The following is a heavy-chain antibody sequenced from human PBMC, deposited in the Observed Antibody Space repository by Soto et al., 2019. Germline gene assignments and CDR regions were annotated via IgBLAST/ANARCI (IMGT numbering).Heavy chain of an antibody. J-gene: IGHJ4*02. CDR1: GFTFSSYA. V-gene: IGHV3-30-3*01. CDR2: ISYDGSNK. Sequence: GGSLRLSCAASGFTFSSYAMHWVRQAPGKGLEWVAVISYDGSNKYYADSVKGRFTISRDNSKNTLYLQMNSLRAEDTAVYYCAIDLGSLKDLAVAGPYFDYWGQGTLVTVSS. D-gene: IGHD6-19*01. CDR3: AIDLGSLKDLAVAGPYFDY.